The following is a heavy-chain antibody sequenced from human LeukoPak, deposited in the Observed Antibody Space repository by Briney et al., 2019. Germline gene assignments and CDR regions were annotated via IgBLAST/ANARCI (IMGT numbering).Heavy chain of an antibody. Sequence: GGSLRLSCAASGFTFSSYSMNWVRQAPGKGLEWVSYISSSSSTIYYADSVKGRFTISRDNAKNSLYLQMNSLRAEDTAVYYCAKDWDIVVVPAANGFDIWGQGTMVTVSS. J-gene: IGHJ3*02. CDR1: GFTFSSYS. CDR2: ISSSSSTI. CDR3: AKDWDIVVVPAANGFDI. V-gene: IGHV3-48*01. D-gene: IGHD2-2*01.